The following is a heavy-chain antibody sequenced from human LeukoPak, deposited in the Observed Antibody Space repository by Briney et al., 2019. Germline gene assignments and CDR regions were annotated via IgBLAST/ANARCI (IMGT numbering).Heavy chain of an antibody. CDR1: GYTFTSYG. CDR2: ISAYNGNT. V-gene: IGHV1-18*01. CDR3: ARDRVRGNYGDYVVSMDV. Sequence: ASVKVSCKASGYTFTSYGISCVRQAPGQGLEWVGWISAYNGNTNYAQKLQGRVTMTTDTSPSTAYMVLRSLRSDDTSLYYCARDRVRGNYGDYVVSMDVWGQGTTVTVSS. D-gene: IGHD4-17*01. J-gene: IGHJ6*02.